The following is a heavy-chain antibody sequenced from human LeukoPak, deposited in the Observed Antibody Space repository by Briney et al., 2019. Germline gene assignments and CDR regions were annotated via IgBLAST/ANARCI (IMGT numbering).Heavy chain of an antibody. CDR2: IYYSGST. J-gene: IGHJ4*02. V-gene: IGHV4-59*01. CDR1: GGSINSYY. CDR3: AKAGGVYCSSTSCYVS. D-gene: IGHD2-2*01. Sequence: PSETLSLTCTVSGGSINSYYWTWIRQPPGRGLEWLGYIYYSGSTYYNPSLKSRVTMSLDKSKSQFSLKLSSVTAADTAVYYCAKAGGVYCSSTSCYVSWGQGTLVTVSS.